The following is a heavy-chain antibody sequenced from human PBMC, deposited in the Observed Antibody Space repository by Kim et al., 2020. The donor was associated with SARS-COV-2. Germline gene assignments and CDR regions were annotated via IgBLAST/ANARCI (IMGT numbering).Heavy chain of an antibody. CDR3: ARGGGSGSRYYYYYMDV. V-gene: IGHV4-34*01. Sequence: SETLPLTCAVYGGSFSGYYWSWIRQPPGKGLEWIGEINHSGSTNYNPSLKSRVTISVDTSKNQFSLKLSSVTAADTAVYYCARGGGSGSRYYYYYMDVWG. J-gene: IGHJ6*03. CDR2: INHSGST. CDR1: GGSFSGYY. D-gene: IGHD3-10*01.